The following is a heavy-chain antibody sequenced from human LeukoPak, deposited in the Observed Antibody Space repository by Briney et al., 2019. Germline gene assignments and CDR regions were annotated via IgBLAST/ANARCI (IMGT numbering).Heavy chain of an antibody. V-gene: IGHV4-4*07. Sequence: TSETLSLTCTVSCGSISSYYWSWIRQPAGKGLEWIGRIYTSGSTNYNPSLKSRVTISVDTSKNQFSLKLNSVTAADTAVYCCARVSGYDWESFYDYWGQGTLVTVSS. D-gene: IGHD5-12*01. CDR2: IYTSGST. J-gene: IGHJ4*02. CDR3: ARVSGYDWESFYDY. CDR1: CGSISSYY.